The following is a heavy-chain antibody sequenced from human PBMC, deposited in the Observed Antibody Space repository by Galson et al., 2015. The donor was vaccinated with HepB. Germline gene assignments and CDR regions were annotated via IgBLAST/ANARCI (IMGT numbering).Heavy chain of an antibody. Sequence: SLRLSCVASGFTLSNARMSWVRQAPGKGLEWVGRIKSKTDGGTTDYAAPVKGRFTISRDDSKNTLYLQMNSLKTEDTAVYYCTTEDSSSWSSNYYYGMDVWGQGTTVTVSS. V-gene: IGHV3-15*01. CDR3: TTEDSSSWSSNYYYGMDV. J-gene: IGHJ6*02. D-gene: IGHD6-13*01. CDR2: IKSKTDGGTT. CDR1: GFTLSNAR.